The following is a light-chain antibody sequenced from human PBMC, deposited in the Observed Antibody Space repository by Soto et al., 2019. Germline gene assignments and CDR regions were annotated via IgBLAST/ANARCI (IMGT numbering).Light chain of an antibody. V-gene: IGKV3-20*01. CDR3: QQYVSSPAT. Sequence: EIVLTQSPGTLSLSPGERATLSCRASQSLSSSYLAWYHHKPGQAPRLLIYDTSTRATGIPDRFSGSGSGTDFTLTSSGLEPEDFAVYYCQQYVSSPATFGQGTKVDIK. J-gene: IGKJ1*01. CDR1: QSLSSSY. CDR2: DTS.